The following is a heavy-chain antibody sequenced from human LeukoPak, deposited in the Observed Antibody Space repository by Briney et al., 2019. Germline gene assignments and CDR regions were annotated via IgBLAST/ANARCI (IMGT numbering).Heavy chain of an antibody. D-gene: IGHD4/OR15-4a*01. CDR3: ARDPREDYNFDY. V-gene: IGHV1-2*06. CDR2: INPNSGGT. Sequence: ASVKVSCKASGYTFTCYYMHWVRQAPGQGLEWMGRINPNSGGTNYAQKFQGRVTMTGDTSISTAYMELSRLRSDDTAVYYCARDPREDYNFDYWGQGTLVTVSS. CDR1: GYTFTCYY. J-gene: IGHJ4*02.